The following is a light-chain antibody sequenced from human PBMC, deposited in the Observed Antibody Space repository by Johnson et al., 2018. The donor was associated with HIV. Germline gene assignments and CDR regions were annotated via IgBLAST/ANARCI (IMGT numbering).Light chain of an antibody. J-gene: IGLJ1*01. CDR3: GTWDSSLSLLYV. CDR1: SSNVGSSF. CDR2: DNN. Sequence: QAVLTQPPSVSAAPGQTVTISCSGSSSNVGSSFVSWYRQVPGTAPKLLIYDNNKRPSGIPDRFSGSKSGPSATLGITGLQTGDEADYYCGTWDSSLSLLYVFGTGTKVTVL. V-gene: IGLV1-51*01.